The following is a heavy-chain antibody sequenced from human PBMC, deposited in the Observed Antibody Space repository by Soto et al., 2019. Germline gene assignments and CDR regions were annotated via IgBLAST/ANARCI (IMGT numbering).Heavy chain of an antibody. CDR3: AKGRSGSGSYYAQPES. CDR2: ITGPGGNT. J-gene: IGHJ5*02. V-gene: IGHV3-23*01. CDR1: GFTFSSYA. D-gene: IGHD3-10*01. Sequence: EVQLFESGGDLVQPGGSLGLSCAASGFTFSSYAMSWVRQAPGKGLEWVSAITGPGGNTYYADSLKGRFTISRDNSKNTLYLQMNTLRAEDTAVYYCAKGRSGSGSYYAQPESWGQGPLVTVSS.